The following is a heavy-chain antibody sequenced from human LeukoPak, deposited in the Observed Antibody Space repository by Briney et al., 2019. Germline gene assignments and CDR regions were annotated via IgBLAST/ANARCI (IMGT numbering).Heavy chain of an antibody. CDR3: AKNSSGGYSDY. D-gene: IGHD6-19*01. CDR1: GYTFTSSG. J-gene: IGHJ4*02. Sequence: ASVKVSCKASGYTFTSSGISWVRQAPGQGLGWMGWISTYTGYSKYAQNLQGRVTMTADTSTSTAYMELGSLRSDDTAVYYCAKNSSGGYSDYWGQGTLVTVSS. CDR2: ISTYTGYS. V-gene: IGHV1-18*01.